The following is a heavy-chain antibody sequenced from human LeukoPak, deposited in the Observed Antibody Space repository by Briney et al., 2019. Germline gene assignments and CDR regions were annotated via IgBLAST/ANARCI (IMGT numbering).Heavy chain of an antibody. V-gene: IGHV3-23*01. J-gene: IGHJ3*01. Sequence: GGSLRLSCAASGFTFSSYAMSWVRQAPGKGLEWVSAISGSGGSTYYADSVKGRFTISRDNSKNTLYLQMNSLRAEDTAVYYXXXXXXXXXXNYEASDAFDFWGQGTMVTVSS. CDR2: ISGSGGST. CDR1: GFTFSSYA. D-gene: IGHD3-3*01. CDR3: XXXXXXXXXNYEASDAFDF.